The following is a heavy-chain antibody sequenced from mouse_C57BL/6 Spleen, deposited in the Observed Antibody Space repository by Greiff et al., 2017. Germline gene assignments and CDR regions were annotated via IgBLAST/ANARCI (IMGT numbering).Heavy chain of an antibody. Sequence: EVQVVESGGGLVKPGGSLKLSCAASGFTFSDYGMHWVRQAPEKGLEWVAYISSGSSTIYYADTVKGRFTISRDNAKNTLFLQMTSLRSEDTAMYYCARHGSSYGGAMDYWGQGTSVTVSS. D-gene: IGHD1-1*01. CDR2: ISSGSSTI. V-gene: IGHV5-17*01. CDR1: GFTFSDYG. J-gene: IGHJ4*01. CDR3: ARHGSSYGGAMDY.